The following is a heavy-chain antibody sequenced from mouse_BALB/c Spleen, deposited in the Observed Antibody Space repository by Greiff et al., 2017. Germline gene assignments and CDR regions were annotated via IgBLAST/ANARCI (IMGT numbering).Heavy chain of an antibody. V-gene: IGHV1S81*02. CDR1: GYTFTSYY. CDR3: TRWASYYGSSYWYFDV. D-gene: IGHD1-1*01. J-gene: IGHJ1*01. Sequence: QVQLKQSGAELVKPGASVKLSCKASGYTFTSYYMYWVKQRPGQGLEWIGEINPSNGGTNFNEKFKSKATLTVDKSSSTAYMQLSSLTSEDSAVYYCTRWASYYGSSYWYFDVWGAGTTVTVSS. CDR2: INPSNGGT.